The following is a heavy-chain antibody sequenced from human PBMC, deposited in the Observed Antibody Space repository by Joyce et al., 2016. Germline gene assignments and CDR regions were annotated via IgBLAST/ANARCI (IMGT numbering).Heavy chain of an antibody. CDR3: ARGGYYGPYYFDY. V-gene: IGHV1-2*02. Sequence: QVQLVQSGAEVMKPGASVKVSCKASGYTFTGYYLHWVRQAPGQGLDGMGWIYPNSGGRNDAQKFQGRVTMTRDTSISTAYMELSRLRSDDTAVYYCARGGYYGPYYFDYWGQGTLVTVSS. CDR2: IYPNSGGR. J-gene: IGHJ4*02. CDR1: GYTFTGYY. D-gene: IGHD3-3*01.